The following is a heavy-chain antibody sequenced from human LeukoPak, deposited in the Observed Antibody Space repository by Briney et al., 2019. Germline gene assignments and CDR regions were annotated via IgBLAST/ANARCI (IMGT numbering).Heavy chain of an antibody. CDR1: GFTFSSYS. J-gene: IGHJ4*02. CDR3: ARDGPYSGSYFADFDY. CDR2: ISSSSSTI. D-gene: IGHD1-26*01. Sequence: GGSLRLSCVASGFTFSSYSMSWVRQAPGKGLEGVSYISSSSSTIYYADSVKGRFSVSRDNAKNSLYLQMNSLRDEDTAVYYCARDGPYSGSYFADFDYWGQGTLVTVSS. V-gene: IGHV3-48*02.